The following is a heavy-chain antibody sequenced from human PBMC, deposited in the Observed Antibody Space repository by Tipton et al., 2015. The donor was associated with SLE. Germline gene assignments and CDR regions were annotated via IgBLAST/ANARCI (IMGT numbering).Heavy chain of an antibody. J-gene: IGHJ6*02. CDR3: AKEQAGYCSGGTCYGSYYYGMDV. CDR2: IYYSGST. D-gene: IGHD2-15*01. V-gene: IGHV4-59*01. Sequence: LRLSCTVSGDSISSSYWSWIRQPPGKGLEWIGYIYYSGSTNYNPSLKSRVTISVDTSKNQFSLKLSSVTAADTAVYYCAKEQAGYCSGGTCYGSYYYGMDVWGQGTTVTVSS. CDR1: GDSISSSY.